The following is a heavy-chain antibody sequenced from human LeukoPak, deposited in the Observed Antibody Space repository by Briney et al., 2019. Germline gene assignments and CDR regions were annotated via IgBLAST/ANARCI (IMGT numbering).Heavy chain of an antibody. D-gene: IGHD6-19*01. Sequence: PGGSLRLSCAGSGFSFSSLAMTWVRQAPGKGLEWVSTIYGGGTNTFYADSVKGRFTISRDDSKNMQFLEMDSLRPEDTAVYFCAKRITEAAGIYFDSWGQGTLVTVSS. V-gene: IGHV3-23*01. CDR2: IYGGGTNT. CDR3: AKRITEAAGIYFDS. J-gene: IGHJ4*02. CDR1: GFSFSSLA.